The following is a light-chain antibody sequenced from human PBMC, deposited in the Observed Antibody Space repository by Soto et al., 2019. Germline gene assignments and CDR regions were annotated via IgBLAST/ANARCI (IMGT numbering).Light chain of an antibody. CDR3: QHYNSYSEA. CDR2: KAS. Sequence: DIQMTQSPSTLSGSVGDRVTITCRASQTISSWLAWYKQTPGKAPKXXIYKASTLKSGVPSRFRGSGSGTEFTLTISSLKPDDFETYYCQHYNSYSEAFGQGTKVDI. V-gene: IGKV1-5*03. J-gene: IGKJ1*01. CDR1: QTISSW.